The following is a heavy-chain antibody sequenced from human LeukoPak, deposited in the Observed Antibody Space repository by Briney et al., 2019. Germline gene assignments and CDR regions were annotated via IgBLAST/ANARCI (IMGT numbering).Heavy chain of an antibody. CDR1: GGSMNNYY. J-gene: IGHJ4*02. Sequence: SETLSLTCTVSGGSMNNYYWNWIRQPPGKGLEWIGSIFYSGSTNYNPSLKSRVTISVDTSKNQFSLKLSSVTAADTAVYYCARLGYCSGGSCFWGTNYFDYWGQGTLVTVSS. D-gene: IGHD2-15*01. CDR2: IFYSGST. V-gene: IGHV4-59*01. CDR3: ARLGYCSGGSCFWGTNYFDY.